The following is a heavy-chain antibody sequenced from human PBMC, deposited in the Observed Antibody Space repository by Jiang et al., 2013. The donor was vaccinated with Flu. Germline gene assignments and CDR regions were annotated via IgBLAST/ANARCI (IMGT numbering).Heavy chain of an antibody. Sequence: LVESGGGVVQPGRSLRLSCAASGFTFSSHAMHWVRQAPGKGLEWVAFISYDGSSKNYADSVKGRFTISRDNSKNTLSLQMNSLSAEDTAVYYCAKGGSPIVVPAAIPFDYWGQGALVTVSS. V-gene: IGHV3-30*18. CDR2: ISYDGSSK. J-gene: IGHJ4*02. CDR1: GFTFSSHA. D-gene: IGHD2-2*01. CDR3: AKGGSPIVVPAAIPFDY.